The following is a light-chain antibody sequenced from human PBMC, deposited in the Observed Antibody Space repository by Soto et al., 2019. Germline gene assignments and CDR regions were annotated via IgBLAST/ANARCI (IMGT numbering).Light chain of an antibody. CDR3: QHYHSYSEA. CDR2: KAS. Sequence: DIQMTQSPSNLSGSVGDRVTITCRASQTISSWLAWYQQKPGKAPKLLIYKASTLKSGVPSRFSGSGSGTEFTLTISSLQPDDFATYYCQHYHSYSEAFGQGTKVDIK. J-gene: IGKJ1*01. V-gene: IGKV1-5*03. CDR1: QTISSW.